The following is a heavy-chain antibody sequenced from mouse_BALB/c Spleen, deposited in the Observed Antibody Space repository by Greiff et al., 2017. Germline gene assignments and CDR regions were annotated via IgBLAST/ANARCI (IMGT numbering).Heavy chain of an antibody. V-gene: IGHV5-6*02. CDR2: ISSGGSYT. CDR1: GFTFSSYG. J-gene: IGHJ4*01. D-gene: IGHD1-1*01. Sequence: EVKLVESGGDLVKPGGSLKLSCAASGFTFSSYGMSWVRQTPDKRLEWVATISSGGSYTYYPDSVKGRFTISRDNAKNTLYLQMSSLKSEDTAMYYCARLRYYYGSSYYAMDYWGQGTSVTVSS. CDR3: ARLRYYYGSSYYAMDY.